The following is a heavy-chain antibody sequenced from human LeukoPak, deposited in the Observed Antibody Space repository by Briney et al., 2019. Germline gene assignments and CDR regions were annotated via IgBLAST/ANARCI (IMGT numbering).Heavy chain of an antibody. D-gene: IGHD5-18*01. CDR2: IYYSGST. CDR3: ARIENTYGRKFDY. V-gene: IGHV4-39*01. J-gene: IGHJ4*02. Sequence: SETLSLTCTVSGGSISSSSYYWGWIRQPPGKGLEWIGSIYYSGSTYYNPSLKSRVTISVDTSKNQFSLKLSSVTAADTAVYFCARIENTYGRKFDYWGQGILVTVSS. CDR1: GGSISSSSYY.